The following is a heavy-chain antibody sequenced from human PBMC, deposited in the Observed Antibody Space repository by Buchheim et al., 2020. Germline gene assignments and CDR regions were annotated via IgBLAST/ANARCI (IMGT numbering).Heavy chain of an antibody. CDR2: ISSSGSTI. V-gene: IGHV3-48*03. CDR3: ARVHDYGGNTRWFDP. D-gene: IGHD4-23*01. Sequence: EVQLVESGGGLVQPGGSLRLSCAASGFTFSSYEMNWVRQAPGKGLEWVSYISSSGSTIYYADSVKGRFTISRDNAKNSLYLQMNSLRAEDTAAYYCARVHDYGGNTRWFDPWGQGTL. J-gene: IGHJ5*02. CDR1: GFTFSSYE.